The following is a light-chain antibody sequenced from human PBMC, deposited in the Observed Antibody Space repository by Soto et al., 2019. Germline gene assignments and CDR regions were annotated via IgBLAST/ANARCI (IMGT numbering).Light chain of an antibody. CDR1: QSVSSRN. Sequence: EIVLTQSPATLSLSPRQRATLSCRASQSVSSRNLAWYQQKPGQAPRLLIYDTSSRATGIPDRFSGSGSVTDCTLAINRLEPEDFAVYYCQQYSDLPYTFGQGTKLEVK. CDR3: QQYSDLPYT. CDR2: DTS. V-gene: IGKV3-20*01. J-gene: IGKJ2*01.